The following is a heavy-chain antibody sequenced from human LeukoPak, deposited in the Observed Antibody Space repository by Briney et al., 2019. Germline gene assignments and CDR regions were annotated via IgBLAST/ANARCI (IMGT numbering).Heavy chain of an antibody. CDR3: VTALTGMYYFDY. Sequence: ASVKVSCKASGYTFTSYYMHWVRRAPGQGLEWMGMINPSGGSTSNAQKFQGRVTMTRDTSTSTVYMELSSLRSEDTAVYYCVTALTGMYYFDYWGQGTLVTVSS. V-gene: IGHV1-46*01. J-gene: IGHJ4*02. CDR2: INPSGGST. CDR1: GYTFTSYY. D-gene: IGHD3-9*01.